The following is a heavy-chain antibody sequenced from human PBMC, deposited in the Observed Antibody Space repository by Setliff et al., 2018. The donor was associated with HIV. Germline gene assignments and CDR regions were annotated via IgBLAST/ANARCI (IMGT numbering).Heavy chain of an antibody. Sequence: ASVKVSCKASGYPFTGYYVHWVRQAPGQGLEWMGWINPQSGGTHFAQKFEGRVTMTMDTSISTDYMELKTLRSDDTAVYYCARGRTNYHFRSGYPVDALDIWGQGTMVTVSS. D-gene: IGHD3-3*01. J-gene: IGHJ3*02. CDR3: ARGRTNYHFRSGYPVDALDI. CDR1: GYPFTGYY. CDR2: INPQSGGT. V-gene: IGHV1-2*02.